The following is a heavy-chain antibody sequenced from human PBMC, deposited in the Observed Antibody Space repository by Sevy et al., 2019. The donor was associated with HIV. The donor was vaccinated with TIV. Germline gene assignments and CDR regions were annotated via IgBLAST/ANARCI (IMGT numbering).Heavy chain of an antibody. D-gene: IGHD3-10*01. Sequence: GGSLRLSCAASGFTFSNYDMHWVRQAPGKGLEWVSVISDGGGTTYYADSVKGRFTISRDDSKSTLYLQMNSLRVEDTAVYFCAKRVAGALAALDIWGQGTMVTVSS. CDR3: AKRVAGALAALDI. CDR1: GFTFSNYD. J-gene: IGHJ3*02. V-gene: IGHV3-23*01. CDR2: ISDGGGTT.